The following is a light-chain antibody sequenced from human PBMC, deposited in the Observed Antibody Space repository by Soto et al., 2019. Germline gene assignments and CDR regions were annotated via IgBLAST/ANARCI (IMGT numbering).Light chain of an antibody. Sequence: EVVLTQSPATLSLSPGERATVSCRASQSVYSLLAWYQQKPGQAPRLLIFDVATRATGIPARFSGSGFGTDFTLTISNLEPEDFAVYYCQQRASLWTFGQGTRVQIK. CDR2: DVA. J-gene: IGKJ1*01. CDR1: QSVYSL. CDR3: QQRASLWT. V-gene: IGKV3-11*01.